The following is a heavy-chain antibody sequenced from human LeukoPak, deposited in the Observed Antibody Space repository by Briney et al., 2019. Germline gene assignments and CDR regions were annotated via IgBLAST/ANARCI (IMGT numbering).Heavy chain of an antibody. Sequence: SSETLSLTCTVSGGSISSYYWSWIRQPPGKGLEWIGYIYYSGSTNYNPSLKSRVTISVDTSKNQFSLKLNSVTAADTAVYYCARGESSPPSYYYCYMDVWGKGTTVTVSS. CDR2: IYYSGST. V-gene: IGHV4-59*01. D-gene: IGHD6-13*01. J-gene: IGHJ6*03. CDR1: GGSISSYY. CDR3: ARGESSPPSYYYCYMDV.